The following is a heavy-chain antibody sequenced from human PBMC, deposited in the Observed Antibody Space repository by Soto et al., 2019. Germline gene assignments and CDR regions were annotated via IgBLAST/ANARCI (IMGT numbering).Heavy chain of an antibody. D-gene: IGHD3-9*01. CDR3: ARERNYDILTGHDAFDI. CDR2: IYYSGST. Sequence: QVQLQESGPGLVKPSETLSLTCTVSGGSISSYYWSWIRQPPGKGLEWLGYIYYSGSTNYNPSLKSRVTRSVDTSKNQFSLKLSSVTAADTAVYYCARERNYDILTGHDAFDIWGQGTMVTVSS. V-gene: IGHV4-59*01. J-gene: IGHJ3*02. CDR1: GGSISSYY.